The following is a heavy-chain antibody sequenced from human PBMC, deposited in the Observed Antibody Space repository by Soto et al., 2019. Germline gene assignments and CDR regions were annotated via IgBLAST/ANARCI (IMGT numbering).Heavy chain of an antibody. Sequence: SETLSLTCAVSGGSISSSNWWSWVRQPPGKGLEWIGEIYHSGSTNYNPSLKSRVTISVDKSKNQFSLKLSSVTAADTAVYYCARSPSGGRGPAEYYFDYWGQGTLVTVSS. CDR2: IYHSGST. J-gene: IGHJ4*02. D-gene: IGHD3-16*01. V-gene: IGHV4-4*02. CDR3: ARSPSGGRGPAEYYFDY. CDR1: GGSISSSNW.